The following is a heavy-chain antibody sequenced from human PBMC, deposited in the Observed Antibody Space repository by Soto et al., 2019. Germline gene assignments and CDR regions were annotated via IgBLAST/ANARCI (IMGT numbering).Heavy chain of an antibody. CDR2: IYYSGST. D-gene: IGHD2-15*01. CDR3: ARSQGLLPVVYYYYYGMDV. Sequence: SSETLSLTCTVSGGSISSGGYYWSWIRQHPGKGLEWIGYIYYSGSTYYNPSLESRVTISVDTSKNQFSLKLSSVTAADTAVYYCARSQGLLPVVYYYYYGMDVWGQGTTVTVSS. CDR1: GGSISSGGYY. V-gene: IGHV4-31*03. J-gene: IGHJ6*02.